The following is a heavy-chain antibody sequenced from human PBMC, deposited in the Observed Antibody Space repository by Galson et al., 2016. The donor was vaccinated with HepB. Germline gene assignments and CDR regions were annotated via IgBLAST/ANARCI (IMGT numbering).Heavy chain of an antibody. CDR1: GGSISSGYY. V-gene: IGHV4-39*07. D-gene: IGHD2-2*01. CDR2: IYFSGPA. J-gene: IGHJ4*02. Sequence: SETLSLTCTVSGGSISSGYYWGWIRHPPGKGLEWIGHIYFSGPATYNPSPKSRVSISVDTSNDQFSLKLNSVTAADTAVYYCARTSDLDFWGQGTLVTISS. CDR3: ARTSDLDF.